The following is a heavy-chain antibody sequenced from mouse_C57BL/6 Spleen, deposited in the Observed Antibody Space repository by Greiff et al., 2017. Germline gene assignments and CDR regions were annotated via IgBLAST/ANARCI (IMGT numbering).Heavy chain of an antibody. D-gene: IGHD4-1*01. CDR3: ARSDWDFDY. CDR1: GYAFSSSW. Sequence: VKLQESGPELVKPGASVKISCKASGYAFSSSWMNWVKQRPGKGLEWIGRIYPGDGDTNYNGKFKGKATLTADKSSSTAYMQLSSLTSEDSAVYFCARSDWDFDYWGQGTTLTVAS. J-gene: IGHJ2*01. CDR2: IYPGDGDT. V-gene: IGHV1-82*01.